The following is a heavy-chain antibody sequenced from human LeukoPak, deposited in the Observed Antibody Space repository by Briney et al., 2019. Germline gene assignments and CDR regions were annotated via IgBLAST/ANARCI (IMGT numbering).Heavy chain of an antibody. D-gene: IGHD3-10*01. CDR3: ARHTPYGSGSYYRFPLDY. CDR1: GGSISSYY. CDR2: IYYSGNT. Sequence: SETLSLTCTVSGGSISSYYCSWIQQPPRKGLEWIGYIYYSGNTNYNPSLKSRVTISVDTSRNQFSLKLSSVTAADTAVYYCARHTPYGSGSYYRFPLDYWGQGTLVTVSS. J-gene: IGHJ4*02. V-gene: IGHV4-59*08.